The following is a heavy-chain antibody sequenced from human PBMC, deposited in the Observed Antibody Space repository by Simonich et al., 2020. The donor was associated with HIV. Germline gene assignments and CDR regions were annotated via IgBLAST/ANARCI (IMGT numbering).Heavy chain of an antibody. CDR1: GVSITSGGYY. Sequence: QVQLQQWGAGLLKPSETLSLTCAVYGVSITSGGYYWNWIRQHPGKGPEWIGYIYYSGSNYYNPSLKDRGTISVDTSKNQFAVKLSSVTAADTAVYYGAGEGGAGYRPYYFDYWGQGTLVTVSS. V-gene: IGHV4-31*11. J-gene: IGHJ4*02. CDR3: AGEGGAGYRPYYFDY. CDR2: IYYSGSN. D-gene: IGHD4-4*01.